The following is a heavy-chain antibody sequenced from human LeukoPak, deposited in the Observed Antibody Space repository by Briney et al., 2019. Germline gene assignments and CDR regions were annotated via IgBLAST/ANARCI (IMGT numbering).Heavy chain of an antibody. J-gene: IGHJ4*02. Sequence: PGGSLRLSCAASGFTFSSYEMNWVRQAPGKGLEWVSYISSSGSTIYYADSVKGRFTISRDNAKNSLYLQMNSLRAEDTAVYYCASMYSSGWTREDYWGQGTLVTVSS. CDR3: ASMYSSGWTREDY. CDR1: GFTFSSYE. CDR2: ISSSGSTI. D-gene: IGHD6-19*01. V-gene: IGHV3-48*03.